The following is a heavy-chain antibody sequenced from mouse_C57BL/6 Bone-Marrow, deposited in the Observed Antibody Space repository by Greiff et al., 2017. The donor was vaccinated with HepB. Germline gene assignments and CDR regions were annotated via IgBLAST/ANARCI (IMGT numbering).Heavy chain of an antibody. D-gene: IGHD1-1*01. CDR3: ASHYYGSSWFAY. V-gene: IGHV2-2*01. CDR1: GFSLTSYG. CDR2: IWSGGST. Sequence: VQRVESGPGLVQPSQSLSITCTVSGFSLTSYGVHWVRQSPGKGLEWLGVIWSGGSTDYNAAFLSRLSISKDNSKSQVFFKMNSLQADDTAIYYCASHYYGSSWFAYWGQGTLVTVSA. J-gene: IGHJ3*01.